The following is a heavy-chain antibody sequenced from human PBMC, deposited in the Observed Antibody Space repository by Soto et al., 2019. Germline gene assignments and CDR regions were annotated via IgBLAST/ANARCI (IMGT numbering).Heavy chain of an antibody. Sequence: EVHLLQSGGALVKPGGSLRLSCAASGLTFCSFGGSGFRQAPGRGRERISGISGGVEATVYGGSVKGRFTISRDNGKNTVYMQINCVRVEDTAIYFSAKALRTMHPIDDFDIWGQGTAVSVSS. CDR3: AKALRTMHPIDDFDI. CDR2: ISGGVEAT. D-gene: IGHD2-15*01. J-gene: IGHJ3*02. V-gene: IGHV3-23*01. CDR1: GLTFCSFG.